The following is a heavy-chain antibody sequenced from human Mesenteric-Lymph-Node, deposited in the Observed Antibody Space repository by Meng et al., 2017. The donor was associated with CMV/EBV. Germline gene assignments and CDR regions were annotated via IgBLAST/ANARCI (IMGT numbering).Heavy chain of an antibody. CDR2: IYYSGST. V-gene: IGHV4-59*01. J-gene: IGHJ6*02. CDR3: AREGHDFWSGYFGMDV. Sequence: SETLSLTCTVSGDSISRYYWSWIRQPPGKGLEWIGYIYYSGSTNYNPSLKSRVTISVDTSKNQFSLKLSSVTAADTAVYYCAREGHDFWSGYFGMDVWGQGTTVTVSS. CDR1: GDSISRYY. D-gene: IGHD3-3*01.